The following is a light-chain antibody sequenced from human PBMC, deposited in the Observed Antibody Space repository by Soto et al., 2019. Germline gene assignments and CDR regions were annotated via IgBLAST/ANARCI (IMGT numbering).Light chain of an antibody. CDR3: SSYTSSNWV. CDR1: NSDVGGYDR. V-gene: IGLV2-14*01. J-gene: IGLJ3*02. Sequence: QSALTQPASVSGSPGQSITISCTGTNSDVGGYDRVSWYQHHPGKAPKLLIFEVYNRPSGISDRFSGSKSGDTASLTISGLQAEDEADYYCSSYTSSNWVFGGGTKLTVL. CDR2: EVY.